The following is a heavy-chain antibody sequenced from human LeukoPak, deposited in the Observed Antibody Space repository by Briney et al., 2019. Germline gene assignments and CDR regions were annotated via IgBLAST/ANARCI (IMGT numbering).Heavy chain of an antibody. CDR1: GYTFTSYD. CDR3: AREPNDYYDSSDYYMDV. D-gene: IGHD3-22*01. Sequence: ASVKVSCKASGYTFTSYDINWVRQATGQGLEWMEWMNPNSGNTGYAQKFQGRVTITRNTSISTAYMELSSLRSEDTAVYYCAREPNDYYDSSDYYMDVWGTGTTVTVSS. J-gene: IGHJ6*03. CDR2: MNPNSGNT. V-gene: IGHV1-8*03.